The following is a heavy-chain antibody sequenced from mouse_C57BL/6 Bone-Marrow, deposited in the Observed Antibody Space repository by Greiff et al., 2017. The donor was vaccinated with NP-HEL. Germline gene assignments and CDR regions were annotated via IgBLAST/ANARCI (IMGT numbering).Heavy chain of an antibody. CDR2: IYPGSGST. CDR3: ASGEDGNSRYAMDY. Sequence: QVQLQQPGAELVKPGASVKMSCKASGYTFTSYWITWVKQRPGQGLEWIGDIYPGSGSTNYNEKFKGKATLTVDKSSSTAYMQLSSLTSEDSAVYYCASGEDGNSRYAMDYWGQGTSVTVSS. CDR1: GYTFTSYW. D-gene: IGHD2-1*01. V-gene: IGHV1-55*01. J-gene: IGHJ4*01.